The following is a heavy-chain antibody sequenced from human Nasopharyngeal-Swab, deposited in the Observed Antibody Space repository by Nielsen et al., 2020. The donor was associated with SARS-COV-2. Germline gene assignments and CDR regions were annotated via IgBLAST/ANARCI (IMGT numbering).Heavy chain of an antibody. CDR1: GFTFSSYS. J-gene: IGHJ6*03. V-gene: IGHV3-23*01. CDR2: ISVNGAST. CDR3: AKRVAGKYYYMDV. D-gene: IGHD3-10*01. Sequence: GGSLRLSCAASGFTFSSYSMTWVRQAPGKGLEWVASISVNGASTYYAGSVKGRFTTSRDNSRNTLYLQLNSLRAEDTARYYCAKRVAGKYYYMDVWGKGTTVTVSS.